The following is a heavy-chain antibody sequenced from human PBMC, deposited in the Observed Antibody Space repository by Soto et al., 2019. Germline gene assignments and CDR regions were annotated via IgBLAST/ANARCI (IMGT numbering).Heavy chain of an antibody. V-gene: IGHV1-18*01. CDR1: GYTFTSYG. D-gene: IGHD3-3*01. Sequence: GASVKVSCKASGYTFTSYGISWVRQAPGQGLEWMGWISAYNGNTNYAQKLQGRVTMTTDTSTSTAYMELRSLRSDDTAVYYCARLSRITIFGVVMSNWFDPWGQGTLVTVSS. J-gene: IGHJ5*02. CDR2: ISAYNGNT. CDR3: ARLSRITIFGVVMSNWFDP.